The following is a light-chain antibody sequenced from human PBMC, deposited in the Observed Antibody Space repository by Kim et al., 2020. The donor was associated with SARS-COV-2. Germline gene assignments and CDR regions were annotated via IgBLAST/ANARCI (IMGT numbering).Light chain of an antibody. CDR2: GAS. Sequence: ASVGAKVTITSRRGQEIRNDLGAYQQNTGRAPKHLIEGASSLLSGVPSRFSGSGSGTEFTLTISSLQPEDFSTYFCLQHTNYPSTFGQGTRLEIK. CDR1: QEIRND. J-gene: IGKJ5*01. CDR3: LQHTNYPST. V-gene: IGKV1-17*01.